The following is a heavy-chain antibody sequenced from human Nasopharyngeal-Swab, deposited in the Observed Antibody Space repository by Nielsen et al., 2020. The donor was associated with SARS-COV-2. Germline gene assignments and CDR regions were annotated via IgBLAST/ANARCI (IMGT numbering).Heavy chain of an antibody. D-gene: IGHD3-9*01. J-gene: IGHJ4*02. V-gene: IGHV3-7*03. CDR3: ARDSTYDILTGYPFDY. Sequence: GRQAPGKGLEWVANIKQDGSEKYYVDSVKGRFTISRDNAKNSLYLQMNSLRAEDTAVYYCARDSTYDILTGYPFDYWGQGTLVTVSS. CDR2: IKQDGSEK.